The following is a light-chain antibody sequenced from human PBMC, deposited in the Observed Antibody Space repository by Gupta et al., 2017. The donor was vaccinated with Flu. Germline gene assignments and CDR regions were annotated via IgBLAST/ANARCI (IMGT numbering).Light chain of an antibody. CDR2: WAS. J-gene: IGKJ4*01. V-gene: IGKV4-1*01. CDR1: QSVWHSYNNKNC. CDR3: QQDYNCPFT. Sequence: SLGAGATINCKSVQSVWHSYNNKNCLDSYQQRPGRPAELLIYWASGQERGMRDRFSGSGSGTDFTLTISSLQAEDVAVYYCQQDYNCPFTFGGGTXVDIK.